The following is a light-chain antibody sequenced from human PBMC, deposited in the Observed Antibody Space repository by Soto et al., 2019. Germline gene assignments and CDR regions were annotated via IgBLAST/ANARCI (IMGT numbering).Light chain of an antibody. J-gene: IGKJ5*01. CDR2: DAS. CDR1: QSVTSNK. Sequence: EIVLTQSPGNLSLSPGERATLSCRASQSVTSNKLAWYQQKPGQATRLLIYDASGRTTGSPDRFSGSGSGADFTLTISRLEPEDFAMYYCQQYGSSPITFGQGTRLEIK. V-gene: IGKV3-20*01. CDR3: QQYGSSPIT.